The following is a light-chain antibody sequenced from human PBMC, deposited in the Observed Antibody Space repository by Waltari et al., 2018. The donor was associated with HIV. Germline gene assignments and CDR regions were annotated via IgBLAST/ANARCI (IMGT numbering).Light chain of an antibody. CDR3: QQSFSSPLN. CDR2: SAY. J-gene: IGKJ3*01. V-gene: IGKV1-39*01. Sequence: IQPTPSPSPFSASVGDRVIITSRASMTGLNDLNWYQQKPGKAPNVLSHSAYTLQSGDPSRFSGSGSGTDFTRTISNLQPKNFATYYWQQSFSSPLNVDPGTKV. CDR1: MTGLND.